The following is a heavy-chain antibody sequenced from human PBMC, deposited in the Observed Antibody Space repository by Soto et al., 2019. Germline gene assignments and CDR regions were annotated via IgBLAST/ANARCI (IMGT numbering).Heavy chain of an antibody. CDR3: TKSSGGSSSVGMDY. J-gene: IGHJ4*02. CDR2: ITRDGYNK. Sequence: PVGSLRLSCAASGFTFSNYWMTWVRQAPGKGLEWVASITRDGYNKYYADSVKGRFTISRDNSKNTLSLQMTALRVEDSSVYYCTKSSGGSSSVGMDYWGPGTLVTVSS. V-gene: IGHV3-30*02. D-gene: IGHD6-6*01. CDR1: GFTFSNYW.